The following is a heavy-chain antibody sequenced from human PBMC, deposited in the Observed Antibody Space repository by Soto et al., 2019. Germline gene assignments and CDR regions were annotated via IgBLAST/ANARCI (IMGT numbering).Heavy chain of an antibody. CDR1: GFTFSSYS. Sequence: GGSLRLSCAASGFTFSSYSMNWVRQAPGKGLEWVSYISSSSSTIYYADSVKGRFTISRDNAKNSLYLQMNSLRAEDTAVYYCARGITMVRGVTGNWFDPWGQGTLVTVSS. J-gene: IGHJ5*02. D-gene: IGHD3-10*01. V-gene: IGHV3-48*01. CDR3: ARGITMVRGVTGNWFDP. CDR2: ISSSSSTI.